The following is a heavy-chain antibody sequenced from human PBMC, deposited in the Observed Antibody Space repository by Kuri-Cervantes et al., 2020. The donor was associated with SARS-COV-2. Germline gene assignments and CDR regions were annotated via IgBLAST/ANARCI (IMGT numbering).Heavy chain of an antibody. V-gene: IGHV1-18*01. CDR2: ISAYNGNT. CDR1: GYTFTSYG. CDR3: ASWGRVMTTVTWVDY. Sequence: ASVKVSCKASGYTFTSYGISWVRQAPGQGLEWMGWISAYNGNTNYAQKLQGRVTMTTDTSTSTAYMELRSLRSDDTAVYYCASWGRVMTTVTWVDYWGQGTLVTVSS. D-gene: IGHD4-17*01. J-gene: IGHJ4*02.